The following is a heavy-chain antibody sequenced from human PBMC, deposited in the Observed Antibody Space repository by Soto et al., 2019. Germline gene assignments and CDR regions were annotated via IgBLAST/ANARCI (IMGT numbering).Heavy chain of an antibody. CDR1: GCIFSSYS. CDR3: ARDSNHAFDY. J-gene: IGHJ4*02. V-gene: IGHV3-48*01. Sequence: GGSLRLSCAASGCIFSSYSLNWVRQAPGKGLEWVSYIGGSSSAISYADSVKGRFTISRDNAKNSLYLQMNSLRADDTAVYYCARDSNHAFDYWGQGTLVTVSS. CDR2: IGGSSSAI.